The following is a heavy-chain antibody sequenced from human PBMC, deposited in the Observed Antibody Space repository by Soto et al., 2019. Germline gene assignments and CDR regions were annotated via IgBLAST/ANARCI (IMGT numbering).Heavy chain of an antibody. V-gene: IGHV1-69*06. CDR1: GGPFSSYA. Sequence: QVQLVQSGAEVKKPGSSVKVSCTASGGPFSSYAINWVRQAPGQGLEWMGVITPMFGAPHYAQNFKGRTPITADKSTNKAYKELSNLTSGDTAVYFCARVFTGRWFDTWGQGTLVTVSS. CDR3: ARVFTGRWFDT. CDR2: ITPMFGAP. J-gene: IGHJ5*02.